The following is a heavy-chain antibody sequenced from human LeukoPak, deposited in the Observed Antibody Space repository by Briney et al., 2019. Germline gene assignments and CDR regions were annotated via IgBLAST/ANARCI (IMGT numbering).Heavy chain of an antibody. CDR3: ARDNSPGWFDP. CDR1: GGSISSGGYS. D-gene: IGHD2/OR15-2a*01. Sequence: PSQTLSLTCAVSGGSISSGGYSGSWIRQPPGKGLEWIGYIYHSGSTYYNPSLKSRVTISVDRSKNQFSLKLSSVTAADTAVYYCARDNSPGWFDPWGQGTLVTVSS. CDR2: IYHSGST. J-gene: IGHJ5*02. V-gene: IGHV4-30-2*01.